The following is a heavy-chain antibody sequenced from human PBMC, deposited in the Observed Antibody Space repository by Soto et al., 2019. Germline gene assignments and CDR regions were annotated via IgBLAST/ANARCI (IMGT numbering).Heavy chain of an antibody. Sequence: SVKVSCKASGGTFSSYAISWVRQAPGQGLEWMGGIIPIFGTANYAQKFQGRVTITADESTSTAYMELSSLRSEDTAVYYCARGGAVAGTMVYYYYGMDVWGQGTTVTVSS. CDR1: GGTFSSYA. CDR3: ARGGAVAGTMVYYYYGMDV. V-gene: IGHV1-69*13. CDR2: IIPIFGTA. D-gene: IGHD6-19*01. J-gene: IGHJ6*02.